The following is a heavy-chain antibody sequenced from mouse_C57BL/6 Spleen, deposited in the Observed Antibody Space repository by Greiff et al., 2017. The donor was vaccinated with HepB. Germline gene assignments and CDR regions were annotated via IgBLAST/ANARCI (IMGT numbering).Heavy chain of an antibody. CDR2: IYPSDSET. Sequence: QVQLKQPGAELVRPGSSVKLSCKASGYTFTSYWMDWVKQRPGQGLEWIGNIYPSDSETHYNQKFKDKATLTVDKSSSTAYMQLSSLTSEDSAVYYCARETTVGYFDVWGTGTTVTVSS. J-gene: IGHJ1*03. D-gene: IGHD1-1*01. CDR1: GYTFTSYW. V-gene: IGHV1-61*01. CDR3: ARETTVGYFDV.